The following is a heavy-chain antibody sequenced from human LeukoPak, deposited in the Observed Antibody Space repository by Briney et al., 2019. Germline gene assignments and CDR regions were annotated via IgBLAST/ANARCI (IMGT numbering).Heavy chain of an antibody. CDR2: IYYSGST. CDR1: GGSISSSSYY. V-gene: IGHV4-39*07. J-gene: IGHJ5*02. D-gene: IGHD2-2*01. CDR3: ARGCSRTSCYHNWFDP. Sequence: SETLSLTCTVSGGSISSSSYYWGWIRQPPGKGLEWIGSIYYSGSTYYNPSLKSRVTISVDTSKNQFSLKLSSVTAADTAVYYCARGCSRTSCYHNWFDPWGQGTLVTVSS.